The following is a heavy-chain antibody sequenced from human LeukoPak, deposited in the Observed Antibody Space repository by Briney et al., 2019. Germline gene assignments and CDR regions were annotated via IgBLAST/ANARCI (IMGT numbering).Heavy chain of an antibody. Sequence: GGSLRLSCEASGFIVTNAWMSWVRQVPGKGLEWLGRIKDKTKGGTTDYAAPVKGRFTISRDDSKNTLYMQMNSLKTEDTAMYYCTGETYYFDHWGQGALVTVSS. CDR1: GFIVTNAW. J-gene: IGHJ4*02. CDR3: TGETYYFDH. CDR2: IKDKTKGGTT. D-gene: IGHD3-10*01. V-gene: IGHV3-15*01.